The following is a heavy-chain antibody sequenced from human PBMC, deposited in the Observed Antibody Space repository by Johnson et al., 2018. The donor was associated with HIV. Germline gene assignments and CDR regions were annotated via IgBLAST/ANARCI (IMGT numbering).Heavy chain of an antibody. CDR3: AKGRTYYYDSSCSPWDAFDI. CDR2: ISWNSGSI. D-gene: IGHD3-22*01. J-gene: IGHJ3*02. V-gene: IGHV3-9*01. CDR1: GFTFDDYA. Sequence: EVQLVESGGGLVQPGRSLRLSCAASGFTFDDYAMHWVRQAPGKGLEWVSGISWNSGSIGYADSVKGRFTISRDNAKNSLYLQMNSLRAEDTALYYCAKGRTYYYDSSCSPWDAFDIWGQGTMVTVSS.